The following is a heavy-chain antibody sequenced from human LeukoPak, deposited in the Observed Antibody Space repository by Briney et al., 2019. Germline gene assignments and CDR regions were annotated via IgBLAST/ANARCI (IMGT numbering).Heavy chain of an antibody. Sequence: GGSLRLSCGASGFTFSTYWMHWVRQAPGKGLVWVSRISSDGSITGYADSVKGRFTISRDNAKNTLYLQMNSLRAEDTAVYYCARHLNYYLDYWGQGTLVTVSS. CDR2: ISSDGSIT. V-gene: IGHV3-74*01. J-gene: IGHJ4*02. D-gene: IGHD3-10*01. CDR3: ARHLNYYLDY. CDR1: GFTFSTYW.